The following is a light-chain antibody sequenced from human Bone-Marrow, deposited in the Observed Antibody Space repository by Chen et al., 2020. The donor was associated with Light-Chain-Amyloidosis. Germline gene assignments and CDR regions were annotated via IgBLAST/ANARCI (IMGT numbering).Light chain of an antibody. CDR1: RGSIATNY. V-gene: IGLV6-57*01. CDR2: EDD. Sequence: NFMLTQPHSVSESPGKTVIISCTRSRGSIATNYVQWYQQRPGSSPTTVIYEDDQRPSGVPDWFSGSIDRSSNSASRTISGLKTEDEADYYCQSYQGSSQGVFGGGTKLTVL. CDR3: QSYQGSSQGV. J-gene: IGLJ3*02.